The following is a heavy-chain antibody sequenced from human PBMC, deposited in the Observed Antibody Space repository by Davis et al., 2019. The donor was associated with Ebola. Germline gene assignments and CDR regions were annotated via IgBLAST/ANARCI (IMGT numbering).Heavy chain of an antibody. Sequence: GGSLRLSCAASGFTFSGSAMHWVRQASGKGLEWVGRIRSKANSYSTAYAASVKGRFTISRDDSKNTAYLKMNSLKTEDTAVYYCTRDIWSGYYNFDYWGQGTLVTVSS. CDR2: IRSKANSYST. D-gene: IGHD3-3*01. CDR1: GFTFSGSA. J-gene: IGHJ4*02. CDR3: TRDIWSGYYNFDY. V-gene: IGHV3-73*01.